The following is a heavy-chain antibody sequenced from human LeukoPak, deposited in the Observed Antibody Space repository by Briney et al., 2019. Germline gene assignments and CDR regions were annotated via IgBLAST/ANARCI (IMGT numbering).Heavy chain of an antibody. CDR2: IIPIFGTA. CDR3: ARGRLDYYDSSGYYPPDY. V-gene: IGHV1-69*01. J-gene: IGHJ4*02. CDR1: VGTFSSYA. D-gene: IGHD3-22*01. Sequence: SVKVSCTASVGTFSSYAISWVRQAPGQGLEWMGGIIPIFGTANYAQKFQGRVTITADESTSTAYMELSSLRSEDTAVYYCARGRLDYYDSSGYYPPDYWGQGTLVTVSS.